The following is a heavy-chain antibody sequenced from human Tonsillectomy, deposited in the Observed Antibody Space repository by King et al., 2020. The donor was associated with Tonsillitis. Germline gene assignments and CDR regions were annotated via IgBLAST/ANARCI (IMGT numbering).Heavy chain of an antibody. CDR3: ARGTIFGVVYDAFDI. D-gene: IGHD3-3*01. CDR2: IYFIGST. V-gene: IGHV4-31*03. CDR1: GGSISSGNHY. J-gene: IGHJ3*02. Sequence: QLQESGPGLVKPSQTLSLTCTVSGGSISSGNHYWNCIRQHPGKGLEWIGYIYFIGSTYYNPSLKIRVTISVDTSKNQFSLKLSSVTAADTAVYYCARGTIFGVVYDAFDIWGQGTMVTVSS.